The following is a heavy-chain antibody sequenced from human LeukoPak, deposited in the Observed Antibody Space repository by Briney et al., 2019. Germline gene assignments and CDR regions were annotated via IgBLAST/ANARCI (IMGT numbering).Heavy chain of an antibody. V-gene: IGHV3-23*01. J-gene: IGHJ4*02. CDR1: GFTFSSYA. Sequence: GGSLRLSCAASGFTFSSYAMSWVRQAPGKGLEWVSAISAGGSNTYSADSVKGRFTISRDNSKNTLYPQVNSLRAEDTAVYYCARAGPTYYFDYWGQGTLVTASS. CDR2: ISAGGSNT. CDR3: ARAGPTYYFDY.